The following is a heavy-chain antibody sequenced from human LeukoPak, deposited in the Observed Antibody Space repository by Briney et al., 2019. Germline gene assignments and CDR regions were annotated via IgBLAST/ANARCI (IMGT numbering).Heavy chain of an antibody. CDR2: ISGSGGST. V-gene: IGHV3-23*01. D-gene: IGHD6-13*01. CDR3: ARGAAPGTGYFDC. J-gene: IGHJ4*02. Sequence: TGGSLRLSCAASGFTFSSYAMSWVRQAPGKGLEWVSAISGSGGSTYYADSVKGRFTISRDNSKNTLYLQMNSLRAEDTAVYYCARGAAPGTGYFDCWGQGTLVTVSS. CDR1: GFTFSSYA.